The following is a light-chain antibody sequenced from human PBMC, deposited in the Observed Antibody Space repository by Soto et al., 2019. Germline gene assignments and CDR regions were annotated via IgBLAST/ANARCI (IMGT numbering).Light chain of an antibody. CDR1: QSVSSN. J-gene: IGKJ4*01. V-gene: IGKV3-15*01. Sequence: EIVMTQSPATLSVSPGERATLSCRASQSVSSNLAWYQQKPGQAPRLLIYVTSTRATGIPARFSGSRSGTDFTLTISTLTAEDFAVYYCQQYNKWPLTFGGGTKVEIK. CDR2: VTS. CDR3: QQYNKWPLT.